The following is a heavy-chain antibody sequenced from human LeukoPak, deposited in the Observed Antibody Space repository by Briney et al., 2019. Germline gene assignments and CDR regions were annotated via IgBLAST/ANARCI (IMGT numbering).Heavy chain of an antibody. CDR2: ISYDGSNK. Sequence: GGSLRLSCAASGFTFSSYAMHWVRQAPGKRLEWVAVISYDGSNKYYADSVKGRFTISRDNSNNTLYLQMNSLRAEDTAVYYCAKGSRSSGHYSDYWGQGTLVTVSS. CDR1: GFTFSSYA. D-gene: IGHD3-22*01. V-gene: IGHV3-30*04. J-gene: IGHJ4*02. CDR3: AKGSRSSGHYSDY.